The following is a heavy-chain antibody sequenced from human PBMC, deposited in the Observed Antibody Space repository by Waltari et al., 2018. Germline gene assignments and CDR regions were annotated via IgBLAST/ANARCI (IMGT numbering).Heavy chain of an antibody. V-gene: IGHV1-2*02. J-gene: IGHJ4*02. CDR3: ARLSEY. Sequence: QVDLVQSGPEVKKPGASVKVSCKTSGYIFIDYYLHWVRRAPGQGLEWLGWINPNGGATYYAPKFRDIVTITTDTSIRTVYMHLTSLTSDDTALYFCARLSEYWGQGTLITVSS. CDR1: GYIFIDYY. CDR2: INPNGGAT.